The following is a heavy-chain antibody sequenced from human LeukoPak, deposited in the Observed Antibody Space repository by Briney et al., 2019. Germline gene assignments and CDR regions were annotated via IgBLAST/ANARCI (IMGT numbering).Heavy chain of an antibody. Sequence: GSSVKVSCKASGGTFSSYAISWVRQAPGQGLEWMGWIIPILGIANYAQKFQGRVTITADKSTSTAYMELSSLRSEDTAVYYCARDLSIGGGGDSNYYYGMDVWGQGTTVTVSS. D-gene: IGHD2-21*02. CDR3: ARDLSIGGGGDSNYYYGMDV. CDR1: GGTFSSYA. CDR2: IIPILGIA. J-gene: IGHJ6*02. V-gene: IGHV1-69*04.